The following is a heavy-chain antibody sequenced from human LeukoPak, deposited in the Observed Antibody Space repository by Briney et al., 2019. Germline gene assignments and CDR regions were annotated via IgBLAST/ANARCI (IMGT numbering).Heavy chain of an antibody. CDR3: ARQPTSPTYCGGDCYLDN. CDR2: IYPGDSDT. D-gene: IGHD2-21*02. J-gene: IGHJ4*02. Sequence: GESLKISCKGFGYSFSRYWIGWVRQMPGKGLEWMGIIYPGDSDTRYSPSFQGQVTISVDQSISTAYLQWSSVKASDTAMYYCARQPTSPTYCGGDCYLDNWGQGTLVTVSS. CDR1: GYSFSRYW. V-gene: IGHV5-51*01.